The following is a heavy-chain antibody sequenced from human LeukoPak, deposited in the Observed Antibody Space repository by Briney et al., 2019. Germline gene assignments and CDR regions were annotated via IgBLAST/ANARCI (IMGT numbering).Heavy chain of an antibody. CDR3: AKDSYYDILTGYQFDY. J-gene: IGHJ4*02. Sequence: PGGSLRLSCAASGFTFSSYGMSWVRQAPGKGLEWVSAISGSGGSTYYADSVKGRFTISRDNSKNTLYLQMNSLRAEDTAVYYCAKDSYYDILTGYQFDYWGQGTLVTVSS. CDR1: GFTFSSYG. CDR2: ISGSGGST. D-gene: IGHD3-9*01. V-gene: IGHV3-23*01.